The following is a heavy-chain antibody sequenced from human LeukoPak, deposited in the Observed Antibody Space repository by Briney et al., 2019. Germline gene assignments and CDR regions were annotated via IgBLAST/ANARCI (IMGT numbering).Heavy chain of an antibody. CDR2: ISSNGGST. J-gene: IGHJ2*01. D-gene: IGHD3-22*01. CDR1: GFTFSSYA. Sequence: GGSLRLSCAASGFTFSSYAMHWVRQAPGKGLEYVSAISSNGGSTYYANSVKGRFTISRDNSKNTLYLQMGSLRAEDMAVYYCARVIGGLWYFDLWGRGTLVTVSS. V-gene: IGHV3-64*01. CDR3: ARVIGGLWYFDL.